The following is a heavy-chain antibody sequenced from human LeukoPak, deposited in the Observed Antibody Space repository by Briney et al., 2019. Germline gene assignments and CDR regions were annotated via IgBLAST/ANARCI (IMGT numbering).Heavy chain of an antibody. V-gene: IGHV3-48*01. Sequence: PGGSLRLSCAASGFTFSNYAMSWVRQAPGKGLEWVSYISNGNSPIYYADSVKGRFTISRDNAKNSLYPQMYSLRVEDTAVYYCARGFPARRGAFDIWGQGTKVTVSS. D-gene: IGHD6-6*01. J-gene: IGHJ3*02. CDR3: ARGFPARRGAFDI. CDR2: ISNGNSPI. CDR1: GFTFSNYA.